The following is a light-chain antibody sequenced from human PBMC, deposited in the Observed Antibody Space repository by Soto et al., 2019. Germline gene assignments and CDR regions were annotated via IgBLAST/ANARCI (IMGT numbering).Light chain of an antibody. CDR2: KAS. CDR3: QQYNSWT. V-gene: IGKV1-5*03. CDR1: QSISSW. Sequence: DIQMTQSPSPLSASVGDRVTITCRASQSISSWLAWYQQKPGKAPKLLIYKASSLESGVPSRFSGSGSGTEFTLTISSLQPYDFATYYCQQYNSWTLGQGTKVDIK. J-gene: IGKJ1*01.